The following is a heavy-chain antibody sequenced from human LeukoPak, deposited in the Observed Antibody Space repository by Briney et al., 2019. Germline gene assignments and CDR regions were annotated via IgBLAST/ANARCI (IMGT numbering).Heavy chain of an antibody. D-gene: IGHD4-23*01. J-gene: IGHJ4*02. Sequence: SETLSLTCSVSSDSMNNTNYYWGWIRQPPGKGLEWIGSIYYIGRTHYNPSLKSRVIISIDTSKNQFSLKLNSVTAADTAVYYCARALSVVTSCFDYWGQGTLVTVSS. CDR3: ARALSVVTSCFDY. CDR2: IYYIGRT. CDR1: SDSMNNTNYY. V-gene: IGHV4-39*01.